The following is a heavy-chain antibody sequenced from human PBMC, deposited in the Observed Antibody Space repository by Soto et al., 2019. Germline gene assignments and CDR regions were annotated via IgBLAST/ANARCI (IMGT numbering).Heavy chain of an antibody. V-gene: IGHV2-5*02. D-gene: IGHD4-17*01. J-gene: IGHJ4*02. CDR3: AKKGGGDYILGY. CDR1: GFSLSTNGVG. CDR2: IYWDDSK. Sequence: QITLKESGPTLVKPTQTLTLTCSFSGFSLSTNGVGVGWIRQPPGKALEWLALIYWDDSKHYSPSPNSRLTITKDTSRNLVVLTMTNMDPVDTATYYCAKKGGGDYILGYWGQGTLVTVSS.